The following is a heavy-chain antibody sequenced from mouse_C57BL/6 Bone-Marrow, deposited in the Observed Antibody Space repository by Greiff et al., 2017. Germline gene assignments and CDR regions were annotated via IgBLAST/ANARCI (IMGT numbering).Heavy chain of an antibody. CDR1: GYAFSSSW. Sequence: VKLQESGPELVKPGASVKISCKASGYAFSSSWMNWVKQRPGKGLEWIGRIYPGDGDTNYNGKLKGKATLTADKSSSTAYMQLSSLTSEDSAVYFWARSDYDCDYWCQGTTLTVSS. J-gene: IGHJ2*01. CDR3: ARSDYDCDY. CDR2: IYPGDGDT. V-gene: IGHV1-82*01. D-gene: IGHD2-4*01.